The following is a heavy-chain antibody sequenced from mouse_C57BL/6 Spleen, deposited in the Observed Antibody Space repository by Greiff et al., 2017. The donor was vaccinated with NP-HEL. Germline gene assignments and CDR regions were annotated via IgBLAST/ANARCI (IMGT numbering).Heavy chain of an antibody. CDR1: GYAFSSSW. CDR2: IYPGDGDT. J-gene: IGHJ4*01. V-gene: IGHV1-82*01. D-gene: IGHD2-4*01. CDR3: ARPLYDYDYYYARDY. Sequence: QVQLQQSGPELVKPGASVKISCKASGYAFSSSWMHWVKQRPGQGLEWIGRIYPGDGDTNYNGKFKGKATLPADKSSSTAYMQLSSLTSEDSAVYFCARPLYDYDYYYARDYWGQGTSVTVSS.